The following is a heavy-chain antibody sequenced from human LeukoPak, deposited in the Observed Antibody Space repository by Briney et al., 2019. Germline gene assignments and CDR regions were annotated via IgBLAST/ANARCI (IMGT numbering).Heavy chain of an antibody. CDR1: GYSFTTYW. CDR2: IDPSDSET. D-gene: IGHD5-18*01. V-gene: IGHV5-51*01. J-gene: IGHJ4*02. Sequence: GESLKISCKASGYSFTTYWIGWVGQMPEKGLEWMGIIDPSDSETRYTPTFQGQVTISADKSLTTAYLQWNSLKASDTAMYYCARQTAMGRSGDYWGQGTLVTVSS. CDR3: ARQTAMGRSGDY.